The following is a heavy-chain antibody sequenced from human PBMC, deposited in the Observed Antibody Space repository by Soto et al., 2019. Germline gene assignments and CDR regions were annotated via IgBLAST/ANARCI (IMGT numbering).Heavy chain of an antibody. V-gene: IGHV3-7*01. CDR1: GFIFRSYW. D-gene: IGHD2-15*01. CDR2: INQDGSEK. J-gene: IGHJ4*02. Sequence: GGSLRLSCAASGFIFRSYWMSWVRQAPGKGLEWVANINQDGSEKYYVDSVRGRFIISRDNAENSLYLQMNSLRAEDTALYYCARDGVAAGLYLDNWGQGXLVTVYS. CDR3: ARDGVAAGLYLDN.